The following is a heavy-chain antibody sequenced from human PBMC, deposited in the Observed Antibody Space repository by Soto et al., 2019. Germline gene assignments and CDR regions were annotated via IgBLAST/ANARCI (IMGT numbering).Heavy chain of an antibody. CDR1: GFTFTSHA. J-gene: IGHJ4*02. CDR3: AKADYYGSGSYIFDF. Sequence: EVQLLESGGGLVQPGGSLRLSCAASGFTFTSHAMSWVRQAPGKGLEWVSAISSSGSDTYHADSVKGRFTIPRDNSKNTLYLQMNSLRAEDTAVYFCAKADYYGSGSYIFDFWGQGTLVTVSS. V-gene: IGHV3-23*01. D-gene: IGHD3-10*01. CDR2: ISSSGSDT.